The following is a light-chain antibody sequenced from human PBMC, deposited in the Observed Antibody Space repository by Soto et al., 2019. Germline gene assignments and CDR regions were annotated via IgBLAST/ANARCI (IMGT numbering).Light chain of an antibody. CDR1: QSVSSY. CDR2: DAS. V-gene: IGKV3-11*01. J-gene: IGKJ4*01. Sequence: EIVITQSPATLSVSPGERAPLSCRASQSVSSYLAWYQQKPGQAPRLLIYDASNRATGIPARFSGSGSGTDFTLTISSLEPEDFAVYYCQQRSNWPPLTFGGGTKVDIK. CDR3: QQRSNWPPLT.